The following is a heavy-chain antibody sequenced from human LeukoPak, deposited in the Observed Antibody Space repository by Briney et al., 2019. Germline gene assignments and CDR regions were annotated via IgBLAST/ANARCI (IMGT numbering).Heavy chain of an antibody. J-gene: IGHJ5*02. CDR3: ASGGRTRRRDTRPEWFDP. D-gene: IGHD3-16*02. CDR1: GGSISSHY. CDR2: IYYSGST. Sequence: SETLSLTCTVSGGSISSHYWSWIRQPPGKGLEWIGYIYYSGSTNYNPSLKSRVTISVDTSKNQFSLKLSSVTAADTAVYYCASGGRTRRRDTRPEWFDPWGQGTLVTVSS. V-gene: IGHV4-59*11.